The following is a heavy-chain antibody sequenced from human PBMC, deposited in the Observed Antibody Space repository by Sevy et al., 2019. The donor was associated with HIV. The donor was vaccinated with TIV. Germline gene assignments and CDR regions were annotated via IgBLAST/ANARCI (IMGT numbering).Heavy chain of an antibody. CDR1: GYIFTELS. CDR3: ATDSVLLKGRYYDSSGYYLHY. V-gene: IGHV1-24*01. J-gene: IGHJ4*02. CDR2: FDPEDGET. D-gene: IGHD3-22*01. Sequence: ASVKVSCKVSGYIFTELSMHWVRQAPGKGLEWMGGFDPEDGETIYAQKFQGRVTMTEDTSRDTAYMDLGSLRSEETAVYYCATDSVLLKGRYYDSSGYYLHYWGQGTLVTVSS.